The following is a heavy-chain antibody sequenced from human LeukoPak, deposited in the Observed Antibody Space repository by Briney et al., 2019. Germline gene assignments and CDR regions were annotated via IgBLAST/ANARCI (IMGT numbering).Heavy chain of an antibody. Sequence: GGSLRLSCAASGFTFSSNYMSWVRQAPGKGLEWVSVIYIGGRTYYSDSVKGRFTISIDISKNTLYLQMNSLRAEDTAMYYCARLGFVVPAVIFDYWGQGTLVTVSS. CDR1: GFTFSSNY. J-gene: IGHJ4*02. CDR2: IYIGGRT. V-gene: IGHV3-53*01. D-gene: IGHD2-2*02. CDR3: ARLGFVVPAVIFDY.